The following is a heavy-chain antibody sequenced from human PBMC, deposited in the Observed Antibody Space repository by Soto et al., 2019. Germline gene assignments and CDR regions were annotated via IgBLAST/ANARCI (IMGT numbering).Heavy chain of an antibody. J-gene: IGHJ3*02. CDR1: GFTFSSYA. CDR3: AKYPSSGYSGYDDAFDI. Sequence: GGSLRLSCAASGFTFSSYAMSWVRQAPGKGLEWVSAISGSGGSTYYADSVKGRFTISRDNSKNTLYLQMNSLRAEDTAVYYCAKYPSSGYSGYDDAFDIWGQGTMVTVSS. V-gene: IGHV3-23*01. D-gene: IGHD5-12*01. CDR2: ISGSGGST.